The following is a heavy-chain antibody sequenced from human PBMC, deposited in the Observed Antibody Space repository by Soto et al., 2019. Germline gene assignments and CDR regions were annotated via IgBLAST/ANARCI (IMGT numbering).Heavy chain of an antibody. V-gene: IGHV3-23*01. Sequence: GGSLRLSCAASGFTFSSYAMSWVRQAPGKGLEWVSAISGSGGSTYYADSVKGRFTISRDNSKNTLYLKMNSLRAEDMAVYYCAATDYGDYINSGAFDIWGQGTMVTVSS. CDR3: AATDYGDYINSGAFDI. J-gene: IGHJ3*02. CDR1: GFTFSSYA. CDR2: ISGSGGST. D-gene: IGHD4-17*01.